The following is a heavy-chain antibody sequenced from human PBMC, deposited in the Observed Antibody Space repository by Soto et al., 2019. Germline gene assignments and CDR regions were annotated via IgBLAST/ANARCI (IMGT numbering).Heavy chain of an antibody. J-gene: IGHJ5*02. D-gene: IGHD1-26*01. Sequence: EVQLVESGGRLVQRGGSLRLSCSGSGFIFGDHVMDWVRQAPGRGLEWVAGISGSGNSPFFRDSVKGRFTISRDNSKNTVYLEMNNHRDEDSAMYFCARGTHSYSGSHELDAWGLGTLVTVSS. CDR1: GFIFGDHV. V-gene: IGHV3-23*04. CDR2: ISGSGNSP. CDR3: ARGTHSYSGSHELDA.